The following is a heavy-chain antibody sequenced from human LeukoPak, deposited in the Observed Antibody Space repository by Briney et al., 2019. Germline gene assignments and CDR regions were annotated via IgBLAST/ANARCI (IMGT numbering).Heavy chain of an antibody. CDR2: IRNDGSDT. V-gene: IGHV3-30*02. CDR1: GLTFTSHG. Sequence: GGSLRLSCATSGLTFTSHGFHWVRQAAGKGLEWVAFIRNDGSDTYHANSVKGRFSISRDNSKNTVYLHMNSLRAEDTAVYYCARGRYYLDSWGQETLVTVSS. J-gene: IGHJ4*02. CDR3: ARGRYYLDS.